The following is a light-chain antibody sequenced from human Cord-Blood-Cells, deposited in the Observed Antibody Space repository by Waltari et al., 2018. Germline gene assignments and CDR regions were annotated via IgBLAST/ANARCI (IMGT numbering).Light chain of an antibody. V-gene: IGLV2-14*01. J-gene: IGLJ1*01. CDR3: SSYTSSSTLYV. CDR2: EVS. Sequence: QSALPQPASLSGSPGPAFTYPCTGPNSDVAGDNNVSWYQQHPGKAPKLMIYEVSNRPSGVSNRFSGSKSGNTASLTISGLQAEDEADYYCSSYTSSSTLYVFGTGTKVTVL. CDR1: NSDVAGDNN.